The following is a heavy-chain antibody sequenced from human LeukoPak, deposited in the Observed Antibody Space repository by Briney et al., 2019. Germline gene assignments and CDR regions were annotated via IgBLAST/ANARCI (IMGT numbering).Heavy chain of an antibody. Sequence: PSETLSLTCTVSSGSISSGSYYWSWIRQPAGKGLEWIGRIYTSGNTNYNPSLNSRVTISVDTSKNQCSLKLTSVTAADTAVYYCAVGGYDILTGYKVDYWGQGTLVTVSS. CDR2: IYTSGNT. CDR3: AVGGYDILTGYKVDY. V-gene: IGHV4-61*02. CDR1: SGSISSGSYY. D-gene: IGHD3-9*01. J-gene: IGHJ4*02.